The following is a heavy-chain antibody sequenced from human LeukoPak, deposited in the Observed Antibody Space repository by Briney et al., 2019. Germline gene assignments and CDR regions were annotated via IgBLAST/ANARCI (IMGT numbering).Heavy chain of an antibody. CDR2: ISWNSGTI. D-gene: IGHD6-19*01. V-gene: IGHV3-9*03. CDR1: GVIFNDYA. Sequence: GGSLRLSCAASGVIFNDYAMHWVRQAPGKGLEWVAGISWNSGTIAYADSVKGRLTISRDNAKNSLYLQMNSLRPEDMAFYFCAKVAAYSSGWYDSWGQGTLVTVSS. CDR3: AKVAAYSSGWYDS. J-gene: IGHJ5*01.